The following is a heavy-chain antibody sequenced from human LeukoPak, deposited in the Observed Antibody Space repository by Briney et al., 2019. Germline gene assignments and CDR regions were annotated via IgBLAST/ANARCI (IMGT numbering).Heavy chain of an antibody. CDR2: IFHSGST. Sequence: SGTLSLTCAVSGGSISSSTWWTWVRQPPGKGLEWIGEIFHSGSTNYNPSLKSRVKMSVDNSKSDFSLQLTSVTAADTAVYYCARHPQWAEAGSFDYWGQGTLVIVSS. CDR1: GGSISSSTW. V-gene: IGHV4-4*02. CDR3: ARHPQWAEAGSFDY. J-gene: IGHJ4*02. D-gene: IGHD6-13*01.